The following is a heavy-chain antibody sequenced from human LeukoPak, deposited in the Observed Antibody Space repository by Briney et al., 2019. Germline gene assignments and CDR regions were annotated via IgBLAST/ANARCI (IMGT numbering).Heavy chain of an antibody. D-gene: IGHD3-3*01. CDR1: GFTFDDYG. CDR2: INWNGGST. V-gene: IGHV3-20*04. Sequence: GGSLRLSCAASGFTFDDYGMSWVRHAPGKGLEWVSGINWNGGSTGYADSVKGRFTISRDNAKNSLYLQMNSLRAEDTALYYCAREYKVATIFGVVITGFDYWGQGTLVTVSS. CDR3: AREYKVATIFGVVITGFDY. J-gene: IGHJ4*02.